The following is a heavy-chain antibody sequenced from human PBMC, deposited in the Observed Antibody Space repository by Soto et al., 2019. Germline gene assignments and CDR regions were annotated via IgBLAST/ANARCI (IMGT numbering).Heavy chain of an antibody. CDR2: ISYDGSDK. D-gene: IGHD2-2*02. Sequence: QEQLVESGGGVVQPGRSLRLSCAASGFTFNTYGMHWVRQAXGKXLEWVAVISYDGSDKYYADSVKGRFIISRDNSKNTLYLQMNSLRAEDTAXYXXXKSXXFXXSXPYCYKFYFDFWGQGALVTVSS. CDR1: GFTFNTYG. V-gene: IGHV3-30*18. CDR3: XKSXXFXXSXPYCYKFYFDF. J-gene: IGHJ4*02.